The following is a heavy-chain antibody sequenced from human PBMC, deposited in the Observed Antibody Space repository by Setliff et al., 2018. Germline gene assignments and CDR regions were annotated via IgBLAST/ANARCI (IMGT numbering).Heavy chain of an antibody. CDR3: AKNGGDIVVVPAAPIDY. D-gene: IGHD2-2*01. V-gene: IGHV3-9*01. CDR2: ISWNSAAI. CDR1: GFTFDHYA. Sequence: LRLSCAASGFTFDHYAMHWVRQAPGKGLEWVSGISWNSAAIVYADSVKGRFTISRDNAKNSLYLQMNSLRAEDTAVYYCAKNGGDIVVVPAAPIDYWGQGTLVTVSS. J-gene: IGHJ4*02.